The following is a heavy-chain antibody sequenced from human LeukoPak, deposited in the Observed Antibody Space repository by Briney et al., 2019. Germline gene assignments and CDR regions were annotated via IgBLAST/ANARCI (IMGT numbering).Heavy chain of an antibody. CDR1: GFTFSSYE. J-gene: IGHJ6*03. V-gene: IGHV3-21*05. CDR2: ISSSSSYI. D-gene: IGHD3-10*01. CDR3: ARDGSHSSYMDV. Sequence: GGSLRLSCAASGFTFSSYEMNWVRQAPGKGLEWVSYISSSSSYIYYADSVKGRFTISRDNAKNSLYLQMNSLRAEDTAVYYCARDGSHSSYMDVWGKGTTVTVSS.